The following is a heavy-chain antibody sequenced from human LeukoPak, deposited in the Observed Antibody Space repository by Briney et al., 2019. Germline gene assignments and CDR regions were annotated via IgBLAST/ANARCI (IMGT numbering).Heavy chain of an antibody. CDR2: IYYSGST. CDR3: ARVPYTVVTPYYFDY. Sequence: SETLSLTCSVSGDSITYFYWSWIRQAAGKGLEWIGSIYYSGSTYYNPSLKSRVTISVDTSKKQYSLKLSSVTAADTAVYYCARVPYTVVTPYYFDYWGQGTLVTVSS. V-gene: IGHV4-4*07. CDR1: GDSITYFY. J-gene: IGHJ4*02. D-gene: IGHD4-23*01.